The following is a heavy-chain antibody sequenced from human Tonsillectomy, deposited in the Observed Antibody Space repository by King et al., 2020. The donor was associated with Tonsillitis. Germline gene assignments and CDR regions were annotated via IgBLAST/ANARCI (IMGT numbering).Heavy chain of an antibody. CDR2: ISYDGSNK. D-gene: IGHD6-13*01. J-gene: IGHJ6*02. Sequence: VQLVESGGGVVQPGRSLRLSCAASGFTFSSYAMHWVRQAPGKGLEWVAVISYDGSNKYYADSVKGRFTISRDNSKNTLYLQMNSLRAEDTAVYYCARDGYSGSWYGLGYYYYGMDVWGQGTTVTVSS. CDR1: GFTFSSYA. CDR3: ARDGYSGSWYGLGYYYYGMDV. V-gene: IGHV3-30-3*01.